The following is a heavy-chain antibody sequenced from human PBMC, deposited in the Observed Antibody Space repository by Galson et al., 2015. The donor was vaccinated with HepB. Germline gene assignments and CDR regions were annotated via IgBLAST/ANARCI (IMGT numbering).Heavy chain of an antibody. V-gene: IGHV3-11*01. CDR3: AKDCSSTSCYTY. D-gene: IGHD2-2*02. Sequence: SLRLSCAASGFTFSDYYMSWIHQAPGKGLEWVSYISSSGSTIYYADSVKGRFTISRDNAKNSLYLQMNSLRAEDTAVYYCAKDCSSTSCYTYWGQGTLVTVSS. J-gene: IGHJ4*02. CDR2: ISSSGSTI. CDR1: GFTFSDYY.